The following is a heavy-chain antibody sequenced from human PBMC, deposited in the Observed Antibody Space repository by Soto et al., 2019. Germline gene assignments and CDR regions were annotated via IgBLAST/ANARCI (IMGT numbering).Heavy chain of an antibody. CDR2: ISAYNGNT. CDR3: ARPAGIEYSSPDQYYYYGMDV. J-gene: IGHJ6*02. D-gene: IGHD6-6*01. V-gene: IGHV1-18*01. Sequence: ASVKVSCKASGYTFTSYGISWVRQAPGQGLEWMGWISAYNGNTNYAQKLQGRVTMTTDTSTSTAYMELRSLRSDDTAVYYCARPAGIEYSSPDQYYYYGMDVWGQGTTVTVSS. CDR1: GYTFTSYG.